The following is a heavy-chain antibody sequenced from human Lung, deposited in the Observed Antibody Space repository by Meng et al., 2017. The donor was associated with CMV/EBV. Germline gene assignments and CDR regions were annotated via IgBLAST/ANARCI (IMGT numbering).Heavy chain of an antibody. CDR1: GGSIGSGGYY. D-gene: IGHD5-24*01. J-gene: IGHJ4*02. CDR2: IYYTGST. CDR3: AREAGRDGYATPKFDY. V-gene: IGHV4-31*03. Sequence: QVQRQVSGPGLVKPSPTLSLTCIFSGGSIGSGGYYWSWIRQHPGKGLEWIGYIYYTGSTFYNPSLKSRVTISVDTSKNQFSLKLIPATAADTAVYYCAREAGRDGYATPKFDYWGQGTLVTVSS.